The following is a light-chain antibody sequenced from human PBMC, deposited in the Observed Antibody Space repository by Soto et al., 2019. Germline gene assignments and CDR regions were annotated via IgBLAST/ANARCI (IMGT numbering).Light chain of an antibody. V-gene: IGLV2-14*01. CDR2: DVN. J-gene: IGLJ2*01. CDR3: TSWTTSTTMK. Sequence: QSVLTQPASVSGSPGQSITISCTGTSSDVGGYNYVSWYQQHPGKAPKLMIYDVNIRPSGVSNRFSGSKSGNTASLTISGLQAEDEADYYCTSWTTSTTMKFGGGTKLTVL. CDR1: SSDVGGYNY.